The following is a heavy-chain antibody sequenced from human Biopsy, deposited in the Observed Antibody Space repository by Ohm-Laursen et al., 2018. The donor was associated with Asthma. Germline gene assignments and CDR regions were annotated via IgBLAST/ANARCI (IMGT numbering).Heavy chain of an antibody. CDR1: GGSVSSGSYY. V-gene: IGHV4-61*01. D-gene: IGHD2-15*01. CDR3: ARVPTTLRYFDL. Sequence: GTLSLTCTVSGGSVSSGSYYWSWIRQPPGKGLAWVSYISYSGSTDYNPSLKSRLTISMDTSKDQFSLKLSSVTAADTSVYYCARVPTTLRYFDLWGRGTLVTVSS. J-gene: IGHJ2*01. CDR2: ISYSGST.